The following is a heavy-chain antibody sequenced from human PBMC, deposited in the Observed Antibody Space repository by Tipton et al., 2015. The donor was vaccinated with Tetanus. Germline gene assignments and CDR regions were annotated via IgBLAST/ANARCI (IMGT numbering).Heavy chain of an antibody. CDR3: ARMQRYGIDV. CDR1: GASISSYY. V-gene: IGHV4-4*07. D-gene: IGHD6-25*01. CDR2: VYNSRST. J-gene: IGHJ6*02. Sequence: TLSLTCTVSGASISSYYWSWIRQPAGKGLEWIGRVYNSRSTDYNPSLKSRLAMSVDTSKNQFSLRLNSVTAADTAVYYCARMQRYGIDVWGQGATVTVSS.